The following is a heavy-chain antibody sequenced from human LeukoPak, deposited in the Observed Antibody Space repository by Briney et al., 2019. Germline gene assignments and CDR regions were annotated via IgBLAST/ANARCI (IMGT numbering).Heavy chain of an antibody. Sequence: SETLSLTCAVSGYSISSGYHWGWIRQPPGKGLEWIGSIYHSGSTYYNPSLKSRVTISVDTSKNQFSLKLSSVTAADTAVYYCARHLPLTTDEFDPWGQGTLVTVSS. CDR1: GYSISSGYH. CDR3: ARHLPLTTDEFDP. J-gene: IGHJ5*02. V-gene: IGHV4-38-2*01. D-gene: IGHD4-17*01. CDR2: IYHSGST.